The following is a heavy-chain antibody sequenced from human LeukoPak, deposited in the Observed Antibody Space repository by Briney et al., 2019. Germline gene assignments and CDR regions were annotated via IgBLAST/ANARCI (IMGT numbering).Heavy chain of an antibody. Sequence: SVKVSCKASGGTFSSYAISWVRQAPGQGLEWMGGIIPILGTANYAQKLQGRVTMTTDTSTSTAYMELRSLRSDDTAVYYCARPRLWSYYYYMDVWGKGTTVTVSS. CDR2: IIPILGTA. V-gene: IGHV1-69*10. CDR3: ARPRLWSYYYYMDV. CDR1: GGTFSSYA. J-gene: IGHJ6*03. D-gene: IGHD3-16*01.